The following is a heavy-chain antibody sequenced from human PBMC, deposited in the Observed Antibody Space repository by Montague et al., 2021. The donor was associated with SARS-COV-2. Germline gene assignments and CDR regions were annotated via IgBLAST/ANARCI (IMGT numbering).Heavy chain of an antibody. D-gene: IGHD2/OR15-2a*01. CDR3: ARGGGGKNSPLYNGLDV. CDR1: GSFFASSSFY. J-gene: IGHJ6*02. Sequence: SETLSLTCSVSGSFFASSSFYWGWIRQPPGKGLEWLGNVFYTGTTSYXPSLKSRVTISMDTSKNQFSLNLRSMTGADTAVYYCARGGGGKNSPLYNGLDVWGQGTTVIVSS. V-gene: IGHV4-39*07. CDR2: VFYTGTT.